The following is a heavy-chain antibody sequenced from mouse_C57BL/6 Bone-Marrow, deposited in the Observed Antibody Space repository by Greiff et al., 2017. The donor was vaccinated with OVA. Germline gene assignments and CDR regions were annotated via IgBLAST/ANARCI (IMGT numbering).Heavy chain of an antibody. Sequence: VKLQQSGAELVRPGASVKLSCTASGFNIKDYYMHWVKQRPEKGLEWIGRIDPEDGDTEYAPKFQGKATMTADTSTNTAYLQLSSLTSEDTAVDYCTTYHSLESFDYWGQGTTLTVSS. V-gene: IGHV14-1*01. J-gene: IGHJ2*01. CDR3: TTYHSLESFDY. CDR1: GFNIKDYY. CDR2: IDPEDGDT.